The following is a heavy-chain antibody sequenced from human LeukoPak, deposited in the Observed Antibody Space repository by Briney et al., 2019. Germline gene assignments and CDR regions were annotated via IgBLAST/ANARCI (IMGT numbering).Heavy chain of an antibody. V-gene: IGHV4-59*01. CDR1: GGSISRYY. D-gene: IGHD4-17*01. CDR2: IYYSGST. Sequence: SETLSLTCTVSGGSISRYYWSWIRQPPGKGLEWIGYIYYSGSTNYNPSLKSRVTISVDTSKNQFSLKLSSVTAADTAVYYCARTQDDYGGNSVDYWGQGTLVTVSS. J-gene: IGHJ4*02. CDR3: ARTQDDYGGNSVDY.